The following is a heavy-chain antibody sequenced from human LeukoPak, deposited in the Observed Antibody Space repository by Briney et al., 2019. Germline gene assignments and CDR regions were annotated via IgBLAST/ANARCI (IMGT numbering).Heavy chain of an antibody. V-gene: IGHV3-64*01. CDR3: ARGGITMVRGEIFDY. CDR2: ISSNGGST. Sequence: PEGSLRLSCAASGFTFSTYAMHWVRQAPGKGLEYVSAISSNGGSTYYANSVKGRFMISRDNSKNTLYLQMGSLRAEDMAVYYCARGGITMVRGEIFDYWGQGTLVTVSS. J-gene: IGHJ4*02. CDR1: GFTFSTYA. D-gene: IGHD3-10*01.